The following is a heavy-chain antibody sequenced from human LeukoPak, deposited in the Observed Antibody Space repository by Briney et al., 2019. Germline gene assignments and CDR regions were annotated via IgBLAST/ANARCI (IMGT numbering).Heavy chain of an antibody. Sequence: SETLSLTCTVSGGSISSYYWSWIRQPPGKGLEWIGYIYYSGSTNYNPSLKSRVTISVDTSKNQFSLKLSSVAAADTAVYYCARKAKNYYYYYMDVWGKGTTVTVSS. CDR1: GGSISSYY. J-gene: IGHJ6*03. CDR2: IYYSGST. CDR3: ARKAKNYYYYYMDV. V-gene: IGHV4-59*01.